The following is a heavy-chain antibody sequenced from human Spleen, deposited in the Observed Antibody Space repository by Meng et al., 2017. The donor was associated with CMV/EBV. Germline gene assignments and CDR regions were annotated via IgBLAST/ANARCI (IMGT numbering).Heavy chain of an antibody. Sequence: SETLSLTCAVYGPGGSNRNYYWNWIRQPPGKGLEWIGYIYYSGSTNYNPSLKSRVTISVDTSKNQFSLKLSSVTAADTAVYYCARETIFGVPYFDYWGQGTLVTVSS. J-gene: IGHJ4*02. V-gene: IGHV4-59*01. CDR2: IYYSGST. CDR3: ARETIFGVPYFDY. D-gene: IGHD3-3*01. CDR1: GGSNRNYY.